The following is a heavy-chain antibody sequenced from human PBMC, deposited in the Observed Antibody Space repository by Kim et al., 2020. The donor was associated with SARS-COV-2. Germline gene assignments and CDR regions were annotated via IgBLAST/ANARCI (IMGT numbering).Heavy chain of an antibody. J-gene: IGHJ4*02. D-gene: IGHD6-19*01. CDR1: GGSISSGDYY. Sequence: SETLSLTCTVSGGSISSGDYYWSWIRQPPGKGLEWIGYIYYSGSTYYNPSLKSRVTISVDTSKNQFSLKLSSVTAADTAVYYCASYSSGWYKSSATRDYWGQGTLVTVSS. CDR3: ASYSSGWYKSSATRDY. CDR2: IYYSGST. V-gene: IGHV4-30-4*01.